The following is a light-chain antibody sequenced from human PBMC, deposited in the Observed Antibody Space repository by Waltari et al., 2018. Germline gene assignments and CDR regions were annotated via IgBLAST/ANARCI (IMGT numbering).Light chain of an antibody. J-gene: IGKJ4*01. V-gene: IGKV1-9*01. CDR1: QGITGY. CDR3: QQLKSYPLT. CDR2: AAL. Sequence: DIQLTQSPSFLSASVGYRVTITCRASQGITGYVGWYQQKPGKAPKLLIYAALNLQSGVPSRFSGSGSGTEFTLTISSLQPEDFATYHCQQLKSYPLTFGGGTKVEIK.